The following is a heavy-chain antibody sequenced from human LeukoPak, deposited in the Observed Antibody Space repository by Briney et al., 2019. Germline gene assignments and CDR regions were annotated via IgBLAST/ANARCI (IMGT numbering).Heavy chain of an antibody. J-gene: IGHJ4*02. CDR3: ARGLGYSYGYGIDY. CDR1: GFTFVSYA. CDR2: ISGGGGTT. V-gene: IGHV3-23*01. D-gene: IGHD5-18*01. Sequence: GGSLRLSCAASGFTFVSYAMNWVRQAPGKGLEWVSAISGGGGTTYYADSVKGRFTSSRDNSKNTLYLQMNSLRAEDTAVYSCARGLGYSYGYGIDYWGQGTLVIASS.